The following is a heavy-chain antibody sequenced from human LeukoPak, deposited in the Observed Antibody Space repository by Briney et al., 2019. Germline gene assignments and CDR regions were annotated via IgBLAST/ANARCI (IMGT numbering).Heavy chain of an antibody. V-gene: IGHV4-39*01. CDR2: VFYRGNT. CDR3: ARHKAYGSGTYSPYCFDY. J-gene: IGHJ4*02. CDR1: GDSISSNSYY. D-gene: IGHD3-10*01. Sequence: PSETLSLTCAVSGDSISSNSYYWAWIRQSPGKGLEWIGNVFYRGNTNYNPSLKSRVTISVDTSKSQFSLKLNSVTAADTAVYYCARHKAYGSGTYSPYCFDYWGQGTLVTVSS.